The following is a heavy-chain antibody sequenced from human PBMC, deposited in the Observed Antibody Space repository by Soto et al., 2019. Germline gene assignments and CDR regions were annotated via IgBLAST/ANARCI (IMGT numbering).Heavy chain of an antibody. CDR2: INHSGTT. J-gene: IGHJ4*02. CDR1: GGSFSGYY. V-gene: IGHV4-34*01. D-gene: IGHD3-10*01. CDR3: ATRFYSSGVLFDY. Sequence: PSETLSLTCAVYGGSFSGYYWSWIRQPPGKGLEWIGEINHSGTTNYHPSLKSRVTISIDTSKSQFYLKLTSVTAADTAIYYCATRFYSSGVLFDYWGPVTQVTVSS.